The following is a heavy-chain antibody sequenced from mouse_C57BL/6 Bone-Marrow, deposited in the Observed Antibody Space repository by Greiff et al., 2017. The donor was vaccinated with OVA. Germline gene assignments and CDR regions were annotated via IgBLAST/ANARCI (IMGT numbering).Heavy chain of an antibody. D-gene: IGHD2-4*01. V-gene: IGHV1-54*01. Sequence: QVQLQQSGAELVRPGTSVKVSCKASGYAFTNYLIEWVKQRPGQGLEWIGVINPGSGGTNYNEKFKGKATLTADKSSSTAYMQLSSLTSEDSAVYVGARGGYYDEERDFDYWGQGTTVIVSS. CDR2: INPGSGGT. CDR3: ARGGYYDEERDFDY. CDR1: GYAFTNYL. J-gene: IGHJ2*01.